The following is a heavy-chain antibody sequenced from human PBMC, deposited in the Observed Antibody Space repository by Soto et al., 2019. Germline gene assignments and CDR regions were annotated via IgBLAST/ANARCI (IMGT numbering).Heavy chain of an antibody. D-gene: IGHD6-19*01. J-gene: IGHJ3*02. CDR2: INPSGDSR. CDR3: ARERAVAGTDAFDI. V-gene: IGHV1-46*01. Sequence: KGYFKASGYRNSVYFTHWWRHKSGQGLEWMGIINPSGDSRNYAQKFPGRVTMTRNTSISTAYMELSSLRSEDTAVYYCARERAVAGTDAFDIWGQGTMVTVSS. CDR1: GYRNSVYF.